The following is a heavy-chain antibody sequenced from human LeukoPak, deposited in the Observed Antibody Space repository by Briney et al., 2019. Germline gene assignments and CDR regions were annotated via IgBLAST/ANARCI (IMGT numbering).Heavy chain of an antibody. J-gene: IGHJ6*02. V-gene: IGHV4-39*01. CDR2: GYYTGST. Sequence: SETLSLTCTVSGASVSSSRYYWGWIRQPPGKGLEWIGNGYYTGSTYYNPSLQSRVTMSVDTSKNQFSLKLSSVTAADTAVYYCARGYCSSTSCQTPPYYYGMDVWGQGTTVTVSS. CDR3: ARGYCSSTSCQTPPYYYGMDV. CDR1: GASVSSSRYY. D-gene: IGHD2-2*01.